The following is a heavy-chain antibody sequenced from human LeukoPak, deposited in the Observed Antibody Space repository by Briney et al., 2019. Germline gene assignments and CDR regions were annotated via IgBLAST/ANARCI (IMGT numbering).Heavy chain of an antibody. Sequence: GGSLRLSCAASGFTFSSYWMSWARQAPGKGLEWVANIKQDGSEKYYVDSVKGRFTISRDNAKNSLYLQMNSLRAEDTAVYYCARSAVAGTGSFDYWGQGTLVTVSS. CDR1: GFTFSSYW. V-gene: IGHV3-7*04. CDR2: IKQDGSEK. J-gene: IGHJ4*02. D-gene: IGHD6-19*01. CDR3: ARSAVAGTGSFDY.